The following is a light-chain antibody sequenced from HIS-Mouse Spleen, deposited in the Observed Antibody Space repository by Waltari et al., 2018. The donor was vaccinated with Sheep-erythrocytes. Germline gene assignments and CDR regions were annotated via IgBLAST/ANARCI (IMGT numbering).Light chain of an antibody. CDR2: QDS. Sequence: SYELTQPPSVSVSPGQTASITGSGDKLGDKYACWYQQKPGQSPVLVIYQDSKRPSGIPGRFSGSNSGNTATLTSGGTQAMDEADYYCQAWDSSPVVFGGGTKLTVL. J-gene: IGLJ2*01. CDR3: QAWDSSPVV. CDR1: KLGDKY. V-gene: IGLV3-1*01.